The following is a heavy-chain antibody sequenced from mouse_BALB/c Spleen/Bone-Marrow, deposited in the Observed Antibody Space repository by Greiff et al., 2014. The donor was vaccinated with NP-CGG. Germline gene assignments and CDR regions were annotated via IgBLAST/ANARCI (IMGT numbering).Heavy chain of an antibody. D-gene: IGHD1-2*01. J-gene: IGHJ3*01. CDR3: ARRQFITTAAWFAY. CDR2: TNPYNDGT. Sequence: VHVKQSGPELVKPGASVKMSCKAPGYTFTSYVMHWVKQKPGQGLEWIGYTNPYNDGTKYNEKFKGKATLTSDKSSSTAYMELSSLTSEDSAVYYCARRQFITTAAWFAYWGQGTLVTVSA. V-gene: IGHV1-14*01. CDR1: GYTFTSYV.